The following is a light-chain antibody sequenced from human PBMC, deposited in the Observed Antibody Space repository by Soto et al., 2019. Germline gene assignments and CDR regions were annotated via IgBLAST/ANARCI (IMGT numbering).Light chain of an antibody. CDR3: GSYASSSTLYV. Sequence: QSVLTQPASVSGSPGQSIPIPCTGTRSKFGGYNYVSWYQQHSGKAPKLMIYDVSNRPSGVSNRFSGSKSGNTASLTISGLQAEDEADYYCGSYASSSTLYVFGTGTKVTVL. CDR1: RSKFGGYNY. CDR2: DVS. J-gene: IGLJ1*01. V-gene: IGLV2-14*01.